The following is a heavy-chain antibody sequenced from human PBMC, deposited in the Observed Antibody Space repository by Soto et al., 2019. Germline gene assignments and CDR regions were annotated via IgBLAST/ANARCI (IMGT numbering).Heavy chain of an antibody. Sequence: QVQLVQSGAEVKKPGSSVKVSCKASGGTFSSYAISWVRQDPGQGLEWMGGIIPIFGTANYAQKFQGRVTITADESTSTAYMELSSLRSEDTAVYYCARTLYLGYSGYDSGFDYWGQGTLVTVSS. CDR2: IIPIFGTA. CDR3: ARTLYLGYSGYDSGFDY. D-gene: IGHD5-12*01. V-gene: IGHV1-69*01. J-gene: IGHJ4*02. CDR1: GGTFSSYA.